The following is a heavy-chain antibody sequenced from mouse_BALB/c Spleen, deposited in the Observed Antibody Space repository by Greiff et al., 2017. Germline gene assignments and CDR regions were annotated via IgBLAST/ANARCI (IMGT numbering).Heavy chain of an antibody. CDR2: INPYNDGT. V-gene: IGHV1-14*01. Sequence: VHVKQSGPELVKPGASVKMSCKASGYTFTSYVMHWVKQKPGQGLEWIGYINPYNDGTKYNEKFKGKATLTSDKSSSTAYMELSSLTSEDSAVYYCARRGSSGPAAMDYWGQGTSVTVSS. D-gene: IGHD3-1*01. CDR3: ARRGSSGPAAMDY. CDR1: GYTFTSYV. J-gene: IGHJ4*01.